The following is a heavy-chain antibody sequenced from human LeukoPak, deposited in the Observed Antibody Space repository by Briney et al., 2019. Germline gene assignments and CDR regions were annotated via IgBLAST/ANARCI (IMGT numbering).Heavy chain of an antibody. J-gene: IGHJ6*02. Sequence: ETLSLTCTVSGGSISSYYWSWIRQPPGKGLEWIGYIYYSGSTNYNPSLKSRVTISVDTSKNQFSLKLSSVTAADTAVYYCARYIVVVPAAGDYYYYGMDVWGQGTTVTVSS. D-gene: IGHD2-2*01. V-gene: IGHV4-59*01. CDR1: GGSISSYY. CDR3: ARYIVVVPAAGDYYYYGMDV. CDR2: IYYSGST.